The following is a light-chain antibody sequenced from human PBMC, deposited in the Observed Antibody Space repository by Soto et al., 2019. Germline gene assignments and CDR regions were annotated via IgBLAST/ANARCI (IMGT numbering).Light chain of an antibody. Sequence: SYELTQSPSGSVAPGETASITCGGDNIGNRDVHWYQKRTGQAPVAVIYYDTNRPSGVPDRFSGYTSGNTATLTITRVEAGDEADYYCQVWASSSGVFGGGTKLTVL. CDR1: NIGNRD. CDR2: YDT. CDR3: QVWASSSGV. J-gene: IGLJ3*02. V-gene: IGLV3-21*04.